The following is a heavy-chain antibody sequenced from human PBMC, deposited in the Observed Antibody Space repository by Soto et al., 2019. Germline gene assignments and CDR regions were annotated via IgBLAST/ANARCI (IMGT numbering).Heavy chain of an antibody. J-gene: IGHJ5*01. CDR2: IYYTGNT. CDR3: ARAQSFEFHNWCDS. D-gene: IGHD3-10*01. CDR1: GGSISTYY. V-gene: IGHV4-59*13. Sequence: SETLSLTCTVTGGSISTYYWSWIRQPPGKGLEWIGHIYYTGNTNYNPSLKSRVTISVDTSTNRFSLRLRSVSAADTAVYYCARAQSFEFHNWCDSWGQGTLVTVS.